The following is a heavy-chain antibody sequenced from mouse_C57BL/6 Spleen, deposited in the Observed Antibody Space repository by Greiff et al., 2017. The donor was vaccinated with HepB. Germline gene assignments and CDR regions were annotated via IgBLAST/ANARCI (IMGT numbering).Heavy chain of an antibody. CDR3: ARGGNYYGSRAGFAY. Sequence: VQLQQPGAELVRPGSSVKLSCKASGYTFTSYWMHWVKQRPIQGLEWIGNIDPSDSETHYNQKFKDKATLTVDKSSSTAYMQLSSLTSEDSAVYYCARGGNYYGSRAGFAYWGQGTLVTVSA. J-gene: IGHJ3*01. CDR2: IDPSDSET. V-gene: IGHV1-52*01. CDR1: GYTFTSYW. D-gene: IGHD1-1*01.